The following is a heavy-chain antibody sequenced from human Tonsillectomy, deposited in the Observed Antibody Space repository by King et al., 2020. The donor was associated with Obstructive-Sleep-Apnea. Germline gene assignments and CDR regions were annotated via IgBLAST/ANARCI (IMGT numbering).Heavy chain of an antibody. V-gene: IGHV1-2*04. Sequence: GQLVQSGAEVKKPGASVKVSCKASGYTFTDYYMHWVRQAPGQGLEWMGWINPNSGGTHYAQKFQGWVTMTRDTSISTAYMELSRLRSDDTAVYYCAREDSGRHYEYGMDVWGQGTTVTVSS. J-gene: IGHJ6*02. CDR3: AREDSGRHYEYGMDV. CDR2: INPNSGGT. D-gene: IGHD1-26*01. CDR1: GYTFTDYY.